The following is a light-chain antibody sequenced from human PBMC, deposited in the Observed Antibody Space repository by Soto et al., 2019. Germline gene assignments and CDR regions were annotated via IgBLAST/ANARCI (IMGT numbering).Light chain of an antibody. CDR1: QSVDSY. V-gene: IGKV3D-15*01. Sequence: EIRLTQSPGTLSLSPGERATLSFRASQSVDSYLAWYQQKPGQAPRLLIYDASNRATGIPARFSGSRSGAEFTLTINSLQSEDFAVYYCQPYNNWPLTFGGGTNVDIK. CDR2: DAS. CDR3: QPYNNWPLT. J-gene: IGKJ4*01.